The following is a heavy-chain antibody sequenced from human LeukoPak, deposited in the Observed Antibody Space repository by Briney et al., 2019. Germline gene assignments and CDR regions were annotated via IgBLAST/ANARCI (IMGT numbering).Heavy chain of an antibody. CDR1: GGSISSGSYY. CDR2: IYPSGST. Sequence: PSETLSLTCTVSGGSISSGSYYWSWIRQPAGKGLEWIGRIYPSGSTNYNPSLKSRVTISVDTSKNQFSLKLSSVTAADTAVYYCARGGMITFGGVIVENWGQGTLVTVSX. V-gene: IGHV4-61*02. CDR3: ARGGMITFGGVIVEN. D-gene: IGHD3-16*02. J-gene: IGHJ4*02.